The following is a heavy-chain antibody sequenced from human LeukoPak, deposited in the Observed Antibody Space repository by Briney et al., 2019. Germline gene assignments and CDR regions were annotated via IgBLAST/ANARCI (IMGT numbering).Heavy chain of an antibody. CDR3: ARDLDDILTAYKPITYYFDY. Sequence: ASVKVSCKASGYTFTNYGISWVRQAPGQGLEWRGWIRAYTGNTKYAQKFQGRVTMTADTSTRTAYMELRSLRTDDTAVYYCARDLDDILTAYKPITYYFDYWGQGTLVTVSS. J-gene: IGHJ4*02. V-gene: IGHV1-18*01. CDR1: GYTFTNYG. D-gene: IGHD3-9*01. CDR2: IRAYTGNT.